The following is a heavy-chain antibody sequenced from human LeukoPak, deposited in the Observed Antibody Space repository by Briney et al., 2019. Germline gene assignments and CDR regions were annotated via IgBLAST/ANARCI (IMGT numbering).Heavy chain of an antibody. Sequence: SETLSLTCTVSGGSISSGSYYWSWIRQPAGKGLEWIGRIYTSGSTNYNPSLRSRVTISVDTSKNQFSLKLSSVTAADTAVYYCARERDGSGTQRGLDYWGQGTLVTVSS. CDR1: GGSISSGSYY. D-gene: IGHD3-10*01. CDR3: ARERDGSGTQRGLDY. V-gene: IGHV4-61*02. J-gene: IGHJ4*02. CDR2: IYTSGST.